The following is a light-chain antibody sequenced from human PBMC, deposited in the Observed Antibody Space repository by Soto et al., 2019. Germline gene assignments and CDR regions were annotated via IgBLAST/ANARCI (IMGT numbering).Light chain of an antibody. Sequence: IQMTQSPSSLSASVGDRVTLTCQASHDIKNYLIWYQQKAGRAPKLLIYDASSLGAGVSPRFSGSGSGTHFTLTITSLQPEDIATYYCQQFDSVPCTFGQGTKLEI. CDR1: HDIKNY. CDR2: DAS. J-gene: IGKJ2*02. CDR3: QQFDSVPCT. V-gene: IGKV1-33*01.